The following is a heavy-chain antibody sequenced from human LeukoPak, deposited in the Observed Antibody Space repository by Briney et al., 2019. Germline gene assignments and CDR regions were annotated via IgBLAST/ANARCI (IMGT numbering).Heavy chain of an antibody. J-gene: IGHJ4*02. CDR2: IKQDGSEK. CDR1: GFTLSSYW. Sequence: GGSLRLSCAASGFTLSSYWMTWVRQAPGKGLEWVANIKQDGSEKYYVDSVKGRFSISGDNAKNSLFLQMNSLRAEDTAVYYCAKDRGGHNSGWSFDHWGQGALITVSS. D-gene: IGHD6-19*01. CDR3: AKDRGGHNSGWSFDH. V-gene: IGHV3-7*05.